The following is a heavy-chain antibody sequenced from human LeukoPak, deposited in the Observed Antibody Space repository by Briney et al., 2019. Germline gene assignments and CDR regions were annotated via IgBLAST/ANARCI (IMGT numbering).Heavy chain of an antibody. CDR3: ARDGYFDC. J-gene: IGHJ4*02. V-gene: IGHV1-18*01. Sequence: ASVKVSCKASGYTFTSYGISWVRQAPGQGLEWMGWISGDNGNTNYAQKFQGRVTMTTDTTTTTAYMELRSLRSDDTAVYYCARDGYFDCWGQGTLVIVSS. CDR2: ISGDNGNT. CDR1: GYTFTSYG.